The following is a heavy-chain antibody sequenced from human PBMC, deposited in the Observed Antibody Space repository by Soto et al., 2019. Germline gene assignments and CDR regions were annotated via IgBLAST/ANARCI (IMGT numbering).Heavy chain of an antibody. CDR1: GGTFSSYA. V-gene: IGHV1-69*13. CDR2: IIPIFGTA. J-gene: IGHJ6*02. Sequence: SVKVSCKASGGTFSSYAISWVRQAPGQGLEWMGGIIPIFGTANYAQKFQGRVTITADESTSTAYMELSSLRSEGTAVYYCASSSTSSYYYYGMDVWGQGTTVTVSS. CDR3: ASSSTSSYYYYGMDV. D-gene: IGHD2-2*01.